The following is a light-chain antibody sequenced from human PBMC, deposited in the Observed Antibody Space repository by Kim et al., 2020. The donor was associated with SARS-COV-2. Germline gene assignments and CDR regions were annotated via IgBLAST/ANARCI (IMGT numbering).Light chain of an antibody. Sequence: AAVGDIVTFTGRASQGIRVGLPWYQQKPGKSPKVLIYAASTLQSGVPSRFSGSGSGTEFTLTISSLQPEDFTTYYCQQFKSYPLTFGGGTKVDIK. CDR1: QGIRVG. CDR3: QQFKSYPLT. CDR2: AAS. V-gene: IGKV1-9*01. J-gene: IGKJ4*01.